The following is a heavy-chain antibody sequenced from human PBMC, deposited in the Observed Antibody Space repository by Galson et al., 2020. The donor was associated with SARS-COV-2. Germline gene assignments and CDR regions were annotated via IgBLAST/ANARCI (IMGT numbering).Heavy chain of an antibody. CDR3: ARSRGYDFWSGYSQVGWLYFDL. CDR1: GGSISSYY. V-gene: IGHV4-59*01. CDR2: IVYSSST. Sequence: SETLSLTCTVSGGSISSYYWSWIRQPPGRGLEWMGYIVYSSSTNYNPSLKSRVTISVDTSKNQFSLTLSSVTAADTAVYYCARSRGYDFWSGYSQVGWLYFDLWGRGTLVTVSS. J-gene: IGHJ2*01. D-gene: IGHD3-3*01.